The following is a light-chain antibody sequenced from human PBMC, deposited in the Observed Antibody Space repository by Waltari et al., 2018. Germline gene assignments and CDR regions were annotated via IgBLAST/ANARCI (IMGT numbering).Light chain of an antibody. V-gene: IGKV1-16*01. J-gene: IGKJ4*01. Sequence: DIQLTQSPSSLSASVGASVTITCRASQGISYYVAWFQQKPGRAPKPLIFGSTTLLSGVPSRFRGSGSGTYFTLTINDLQPDDFATYSCHQYNSYPPTFGGGTKV. CDR1: QGISYY. CDR2: GST. CDR3: HQYNSYPPT.